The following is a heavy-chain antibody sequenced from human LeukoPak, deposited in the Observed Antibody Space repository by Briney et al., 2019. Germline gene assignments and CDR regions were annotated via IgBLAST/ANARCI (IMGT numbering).Heavy chain of an antibody. CDR2: IYTSGST. Sequence: SQTLSLTCTVSGGSISSGSYYWSRIRQPAGKGLEWIGRIYTSGSTNYNPSLKSRVTISVDTSKNQFSLRLNSVTAADTAVYYCTRHPPIPAFENGLDVWGQGTKVTVSS. CDR1: GGSISSGSYY. CDR3: TRHPPIPAFENGLDV. V-gene: IGHV4-61*02. J-gene: IGHJ6*02. D-gene: IGHD2-2*01.